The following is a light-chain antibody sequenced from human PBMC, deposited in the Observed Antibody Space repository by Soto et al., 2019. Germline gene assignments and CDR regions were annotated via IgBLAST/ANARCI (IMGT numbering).Light chain of an antibody. V-gene: IGLV1-47*01. CDR2: RNN. CDR1: SSNIGSNY. CDR3: AAWDDSLSAVV. Sequence: QSVLTQPPSASGIPGQRVTISCSGSSSNIGSNYVYWYQQLPGTAPKLLIYRNNQRPSGVPDRFPGSKSGTSASLAISGLRSEDEADYYCAAWDDSLSAVVFGGGTKVTVL. J-gene: IGLJ2*01.